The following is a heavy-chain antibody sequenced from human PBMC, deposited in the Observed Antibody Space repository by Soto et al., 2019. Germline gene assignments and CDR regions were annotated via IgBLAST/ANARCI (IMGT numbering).Heavy chain of an antibody. CDR2: IYYSGST. J-gene: IGHJ4*02. CDR1: GGSISSSSYY. D-gene: IGHD3-10*01. V-gene: IGHV4-39*01. CDR3: ARLIVGMVRGITTFDY. Sequence: QLQLQESGPGLVKPSETLSLTCTVSGGSISSSSYYWGWIRQPPGKGLEWIGSIYYSGSTYYNPSLKSRVTISVDTSKNQFSLKLSSVTAADTAVYYCARLIVGMVRGITTFDYWGQGTLVTVSS.